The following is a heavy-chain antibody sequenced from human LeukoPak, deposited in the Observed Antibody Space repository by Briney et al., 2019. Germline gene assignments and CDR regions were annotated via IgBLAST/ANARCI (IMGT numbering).Heavy chain of an antibody. CDR2: VSYDGSDK. V-gene: IGHV3-30*18. D-gene: IGHD3-22*01. CDR3: AKDWNYYDTSVPFYYYYMEV. J-gene: IGHJ6*03. Sequence: TGGSLRLSCAASGFTFSVYGMHWVRQAAGKGLEWVAVVSYDGSDKYYSDSVEGRFSISRDNSKNTVYLQMSSLRVEDTAVYFCAKDWNYYDTSVPFYYYYMEVWGKGTTVTVSS. CDR1: GFTFSVYG.